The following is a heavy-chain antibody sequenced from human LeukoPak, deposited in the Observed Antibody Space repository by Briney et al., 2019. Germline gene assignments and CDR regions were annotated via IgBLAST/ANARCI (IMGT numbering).Heavy chain of an antibody. V-gene: IGHV3-33*01. CDR2: IWYDGSNK. D-gene: IGHD5-12*01. Sequence: PGGSLRLSCAASGFTFSSYGMHWVRQAPGKGLEWVAVIWYDGSNKYYADSVKGRFTISRDNSKNTLYLQMNSLGAEDTAVYYCARDGSGYARHYFDYWGQGTLVTVSS. CDR3: ARDGSGYARHYFDY. CDR1: GFTFSSYG. J-gene: IGHJ4*02.